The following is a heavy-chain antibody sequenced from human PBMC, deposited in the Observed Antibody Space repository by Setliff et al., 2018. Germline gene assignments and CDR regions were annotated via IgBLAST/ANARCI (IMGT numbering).Heavy chain of an antibody. V-gene: IGHV3-7*01. Sequence: GGSLRLSCVASGFTFSRYWMSWVRQAPGKGLEWVANIKEDGSEKYYMDSVKGRFTMSRDNAKNSLYLQMNSLRAEDTAVYYCARRSGYADAFDIWGQGTMVTV. CDR3: ARRSGYADAFDI. CDR1: GFTFSRYW. CDR2: IKEDGSEK. D-gene: IGHD5-12*01. J-gene: IGHJ3*02.